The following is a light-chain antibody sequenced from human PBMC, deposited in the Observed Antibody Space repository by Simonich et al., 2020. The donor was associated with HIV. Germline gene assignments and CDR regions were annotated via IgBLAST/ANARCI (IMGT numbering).Light chain of an antibody. CDR2: GAS. Sequence: EIVMTQSPATLSVSPGERATLSCRASQSVSITLAWYQQKPGQAPRLLIYGASTRATGIPARFSGSGSGTEFTLTISSMKSEDFAVYYCQQYNYWLITFGQGTRLEIK. J-gene: IGKJ5*01. CDR1: QSVSIT. CDR3: QQYNYWLIT. V-gene: IGKV3-15*01.